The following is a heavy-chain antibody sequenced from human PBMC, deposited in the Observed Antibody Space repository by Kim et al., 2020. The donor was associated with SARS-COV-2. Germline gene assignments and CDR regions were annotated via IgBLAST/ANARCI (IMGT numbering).Heavy chain of an antibody. CDR2: ISYDGSDK. J-gene: IGHJ2*01. CDR1: GFSFSSYG. Sequence: GGSLRLSCAASGFSFSSYGMHWVRQAPGKGLEWVAFISYDGSDKFYADSVKGRFTISRDNSDNMMSLQTNSLRADDTAVFYCARGPVDPKDGWYFYVWGRGTLFTVSS. D-gene: IGHD5-12*01. V-gene: IGHV3-33*08. CDR3: ARGPVDPKDGWYFYV.